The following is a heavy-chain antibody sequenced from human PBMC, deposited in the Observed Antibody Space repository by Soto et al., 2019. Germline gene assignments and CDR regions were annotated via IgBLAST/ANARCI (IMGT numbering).Heavy chain of an antibody. CDR2: IYYSGST. CDR3: VIGNAWEILLDH. Sequence: SETLSLTCNVSGGSVSSGGYYWSWVRQRPGTGLEWIGYIYYSGSTYYNPSLKSRVTISLDTSKNQFSLWLNSVTAADTAVYYCVIGNAWEILLDHWGQGTLVTVSS. CDR1: GGSVSSGGYY. D-gene: IGHD1-26*01. J-gene: IGHJ4*02. V-gene: IGHV4-31*03.